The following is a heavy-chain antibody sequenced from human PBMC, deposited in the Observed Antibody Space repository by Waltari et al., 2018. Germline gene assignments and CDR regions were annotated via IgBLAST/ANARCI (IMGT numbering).Heavy chain of an antibody. Sequence: EVQLVESGGGLVKPGGSLRLSCAASGFTFSSSSMNWVGQAPGKGLEWVSSISSSSSYIYYADSVKGRFTISRDNAKNSLYLQMNSLRAEDTAVYYCARLAKSKPPDWYFDLWGRGTLVTVSS. CDR2: ISSSSSYI. CDR1: GFTFSSSS. CDR3: ARLAKSKPPDWYFDL. V-gene: IGHV3-21*01. J-gene: IGHJ2*01.